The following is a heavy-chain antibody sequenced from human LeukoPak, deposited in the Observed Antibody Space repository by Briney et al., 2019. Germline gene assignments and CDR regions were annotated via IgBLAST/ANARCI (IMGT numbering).Heavy chain of an antibody. J-gene: IGHJ4*02. D-gene: IGHD1-26*01. CDR1: GYTFTSYD. CDR3: ARSSVGARRRIDY. Sequence: ASVKVSCKASGYTFTSYDINWVRQATGQGLEWMAWMNPNSGNTGYAQKFQGRVTMTRSTSINTAYMELNSLTSEDTAVYYCARSSVGARRRIDYWGQGTLVTVSS. CDR2: MNPNSGNT. V-gene: IGHV1-8*01.